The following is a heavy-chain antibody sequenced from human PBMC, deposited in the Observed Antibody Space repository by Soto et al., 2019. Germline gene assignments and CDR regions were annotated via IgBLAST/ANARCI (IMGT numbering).Heavy chain of an antibody. CDR3: ARSFNWNYRN. CDR1: GDTVSSSSAS. J-gene: IGHJ4*02. CDR2: TYYRSKWYN. V-gene: IGHV6-1*01. Sequence: SQTLSLTCAISGDTVSSSSASWHWIRQSPSRGLEWLGRTYYRSKWYNDYAASVNSRITINPDTSKNQFSLQLGSVTPEDTAVYYCARSFNWNYRNWGQGTLVTVSS. D-gene: IGHD1-7*01.